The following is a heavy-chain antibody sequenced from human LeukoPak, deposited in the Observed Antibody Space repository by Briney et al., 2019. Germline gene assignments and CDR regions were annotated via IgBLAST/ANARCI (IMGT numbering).Heavy chain of an antibody. CDR1: GGPFSNYA. V-gene: IGHV1-69*15. CDR2: IIPRFGTA. J-gene: IGHJ4*02. CDR3: ARVELGSYYPY. Sequence: SVKVSCKVSGGPFSNYAIIWVRQAPGQGLVLMGRIIPRFGTANYAQMFQGRVSITSDESTSTAYMQLSSLRSEDTATYYCARVELGSYYPYWGQGTLVSVSS. D-gene: IGHD3-10*01.